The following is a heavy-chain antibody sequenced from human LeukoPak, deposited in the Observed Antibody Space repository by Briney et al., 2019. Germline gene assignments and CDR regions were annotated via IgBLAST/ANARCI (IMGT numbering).Heavy chain of an antibody. Sequence: SETLSLTCTVSGGSISSYYWSWIRQPPGKGLEWIGYIYYSGSTNYNPSLKSRVTISVDTSKNQFSLELSSVTAADTAVYYCARWGSITTARFDYWGQGTLVTVSS. CDR1: GGSISSYY. D-gene: IGHD3-16*01. CDR3: ARWGSITTARFDY. J-gene: IGHJ4*02. CDR2: IYYSGST. V-gene: IGHV4-59*01.